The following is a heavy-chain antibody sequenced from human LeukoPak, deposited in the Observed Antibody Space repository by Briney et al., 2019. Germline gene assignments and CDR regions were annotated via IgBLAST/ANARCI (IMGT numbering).Heavy chain of an antibody. J-gene: IGHJ4*02. D-gene: IGHD3-3*01. CDR1: GFTFSSYS. Sequence: GGSLRFSCAASGFTFSSYSMNWVRQAPGKGLEWVSSISSSSSYIYYADSVKGRFTISRDNAKNSLYLQMNSLRAEDTAVYYCARGFYDFWSGYDYWGQGTLVTVSS. CDR2: ISSSSSYI. V-gene: IGHV3-21*01. CDR3: ARGFYDFWSGYDY.